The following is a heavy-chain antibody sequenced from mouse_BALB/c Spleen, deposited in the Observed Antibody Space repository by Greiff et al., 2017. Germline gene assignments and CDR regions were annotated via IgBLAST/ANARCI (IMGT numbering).Heavy chain of an antibody. V-gene: IGHV1-80*01. J-gene: IGHJ2*01. CDR3: AREGYGSSLDY. D-gene: IGHD1-1*01. CDR1: GYAFSSYW. CDR2: IYPGDGDT. Sequence: QVQLQQSGAELVRPGSSVKISCKASGYAFSSYWMNWVKQRPGQGLEWIGQIYPGDGDTNYNGKFKGKATLTADKSSSTAYMQLSILTSEDSAVYFCAREGYGSSLDYWGQGTTLTVSS.